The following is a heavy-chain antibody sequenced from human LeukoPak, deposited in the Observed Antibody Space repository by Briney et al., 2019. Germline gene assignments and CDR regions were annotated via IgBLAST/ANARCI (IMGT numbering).Heavy chain of an antibody. V-gene: IGHV1-69*13. D-gene: IGHD3-22*01. Sequence: GASVKVSCKASGGTFSSYPIAWVRQAPGQGPERMGDIMPRFGIPNYAQKFQGRVTISADDSTSTDYMEMRSLRSEDTDVYYCARRKNYYENSGYYYWGQGTLVTVSS. CDR1: GGTFSSYP. J-gene: IGHJ4*02. CDR2: IMPRFGIP. CDR3: ARRKNYYENSGYYY.